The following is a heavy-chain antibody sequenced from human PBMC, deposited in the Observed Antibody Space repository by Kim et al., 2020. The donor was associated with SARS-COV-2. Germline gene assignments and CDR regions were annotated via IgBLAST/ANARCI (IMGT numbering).Heavy chain of an antibody. J-gene: IGHJ4*02. D-gene: IGHD6-19*01. CDR3: ARDAPSHSSGWYY. V-gene: IGHV3-23*01. CDR1: GFTFSNYA. Sequence: GGSLRLSCAASGFTFSNYAMSWVRQAPGKGLEWVSAISGCGGTTYYEDSVKGRFTISRDNSKNTLYLEMSSLRVEDTADYYCARDAPSHSSGWYYWGQGT. CDR2: ISGCGGTT.